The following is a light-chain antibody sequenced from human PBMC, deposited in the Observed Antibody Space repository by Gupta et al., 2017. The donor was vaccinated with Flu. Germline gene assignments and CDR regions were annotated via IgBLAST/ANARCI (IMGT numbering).Light chain of an antibody. J-gene: IGKJ4*01. V-gene: IGKV3-20*01. CDR1: QSISSSY. CDR3: QQYVSSPLT. CDR2: GAS. Sequence: EIVLTQSPGTLSLSPGERATLSCRASQSISSSYLAWYQQKPGQAPRVLIYGASTRATGIPDRFSGSGSGTXFTLTIXRLEPEDFAVYYCQQYVSSPLTFGXGTKVEIK.